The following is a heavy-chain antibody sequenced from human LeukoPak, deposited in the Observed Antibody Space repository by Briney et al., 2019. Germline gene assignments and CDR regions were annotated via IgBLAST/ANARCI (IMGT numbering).Heavy chain of an antibody. CDR2: IYWYDDI. CDR3: AYYRPGIGFDP. V-gene: IGHV2-5*01. D-gene: IGHD1-26*01. CDR1: GFPLRPTGVG. Sequence: ESGPTLVKPTHTLTLTCTFSGFPLRPTGVGVTWVRQPPGKALECLTLIYWYDDIRYSSSLKTSLTITKDTAKNLVVLTMTNMDPVDTGTYYCAYYRPGIGFDPWGQGTLVSVSS. J-gene: IGHJ5*02.